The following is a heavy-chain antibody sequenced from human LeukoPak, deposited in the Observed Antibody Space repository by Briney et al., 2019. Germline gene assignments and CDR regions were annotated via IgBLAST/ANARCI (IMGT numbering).Heavy chain of an antibody. CDR3: AKDRYYYDSSAPDY. V-gene: IGHV3-30*18. Sequence: PGRSLRLSCAASGFTFSSYGMHWVRQAPGKGLAGVEVISYDGSNKYYADSVKGRFTISRDNSKNTLYLQMNSLRAEDTAVYYCAKDRYYYDSSAPDYWGQGTLVTVSS. J-gene: IGHJ4*02. CDR1: GFTFSSYG. CDR2: ISYDGSNK. D-gene: IGHD3-22*01.